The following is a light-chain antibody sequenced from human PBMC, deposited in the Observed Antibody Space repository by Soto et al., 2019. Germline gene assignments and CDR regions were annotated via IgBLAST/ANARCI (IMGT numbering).Light chain of an antibody. J-gene: IGLJ2*01. CDR3: SSYTSSGTLGV. V-gene: IGLV2-14*01. Sequence: QSALTQPASVSGSPGQSITISCTGTSSDVGAYNYVSWYQQHPGEAPKLMIYDVNNRPSGVSNRFSGSKSGNTASLTISGLQAEDEADYYCSSYTSSGTLGVFGGGTQLTVL. CDR1: SSDVGAYNY. CDR2: DVN.